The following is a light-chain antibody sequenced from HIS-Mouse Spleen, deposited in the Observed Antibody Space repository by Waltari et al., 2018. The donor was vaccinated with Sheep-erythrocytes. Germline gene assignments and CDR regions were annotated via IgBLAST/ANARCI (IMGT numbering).Light chain of an antibody. Sequence: AIRMTQSPSSFSASTGDRVTITCRASQGISSYLAWYQQKPGKAPKLLIYAASTLQSGVPSRFSGSGSGTDFTLTISCLQSEDFAVYYCQQYGSSPTFGQGTKLEIK. CDR3: QQYGSSPT. CDR2: AAS. CDR1: QGISSY. V-gene: IGKV1-8*01. J-gene: IGKJ2*01.